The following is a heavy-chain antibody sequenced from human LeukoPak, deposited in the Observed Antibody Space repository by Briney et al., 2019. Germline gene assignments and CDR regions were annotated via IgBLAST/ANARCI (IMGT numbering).Heavy chain of an antibody. Sequence: EASVKVSCKASGYTFTNYYMHWVRQAPGQGLEWMGVINPSGDSTRYEQKFQDRVTMTRETSTRTVYMELSSLRSEDTAVYYCARGYSSSHRIDYWGQGTLVTVSS. J-gene: IGHJ4*02. CDR3: ARGYSSSHRIDY. D-gene: IGHD6-19*01. V-gene: IGHV1-46*01. CDR2: INPSGDST. CDR1: GYTFTNYY.